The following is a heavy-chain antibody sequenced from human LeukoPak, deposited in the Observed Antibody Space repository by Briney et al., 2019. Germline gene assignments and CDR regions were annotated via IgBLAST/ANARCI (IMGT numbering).Heavy chain of an antibody. J-gene: IGHJ4*02. CDR3: TRDSGSGSYRFDY. CDR2: IRTKTYGGTT. Sequence: PGGSLRLSCTASGFTSDDYVMNWFRQAPGKGLEWVGFIRTKTYGGTTEYAASVKGRLTISRDDSESIAYLQMNSLQTEDTAVYYCTRDSGSGSYRFDYWGQGTLVTVSS. CDR1: GFTSDDYV. V-gene: IGHV3-49*03. D-gene: IGHD3-10*01.